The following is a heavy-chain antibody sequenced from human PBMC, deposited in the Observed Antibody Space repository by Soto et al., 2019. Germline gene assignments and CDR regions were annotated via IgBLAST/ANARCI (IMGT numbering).Heavy chain of an antibody. CDR1: GYTFTHYD. Sequence: QVQLVQSGADMKKPGASVKVSCKASGYTFTHYDINWGRQATGQGVEWMGWMNPNTGNTGFAQKFQDRVTMTRNNPISTGYMELGSLRSEDTALYLCARGGWGPPCDFWGQGTPVAVSS. J-gene: IGHJ4*02. V-gene: IGHV1-8*01. CDR3: ARGGWGPPCDF. CDR2: MNPNTGNT. D-gene: IGHD3-16*01.